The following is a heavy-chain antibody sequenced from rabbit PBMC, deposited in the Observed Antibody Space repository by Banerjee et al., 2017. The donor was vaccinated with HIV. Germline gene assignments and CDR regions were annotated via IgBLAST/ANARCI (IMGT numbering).Heavy chain of an antibody. CDR3: ARGDRYAGYTDYGYASL. V-gene: IGHV1S40*01. D-gene: IGHD6-1*01. J-gene: IGHJ4*01. CDR1: GFSFSSSYY. CDR2: IYISSGST. Sequence: QSLEESGGDLVKPGASLTLTCTASGFSFSSSYYMCWVRRAPGKGLEWIACIYISSGSTYYASWAKGRFTISKTSSTTVTLQMTSLTAADTATYFCARGDRYAGYTDYGYASLWGPGTLVTVS.